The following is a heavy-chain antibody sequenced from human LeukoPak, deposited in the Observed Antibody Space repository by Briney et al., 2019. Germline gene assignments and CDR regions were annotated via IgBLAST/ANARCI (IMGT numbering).Heavy chain of an antibody. CDR1: GFTFSSYA. Sequence: PGGSLRLSCAASGFTFSSYAMSWVRQAPGKGLEWVSAISGSGGSTYYADSVKGRFTISRDNSKNTLYLQMNSLRAEDTAVYYCAKVRRVVIQRHILDYWGQGTLVTVSS. CDR3: AKVRRVVIQRHILDY. V-gene: IGHV3-23*01. J-gene: IGHJ4*02. CDR2: ISGSGGST. D-gene: IGHD3-3*01.